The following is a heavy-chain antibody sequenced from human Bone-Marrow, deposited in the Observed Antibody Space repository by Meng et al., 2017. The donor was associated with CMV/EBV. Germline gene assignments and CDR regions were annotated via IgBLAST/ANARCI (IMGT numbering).Heavy chain of an antibody. CDR2: ISSSGSYI. CDR1: GFTFSSYE. J-gene: IGHJ4*02. D-gene: IGHD2-2*01. CDR3: TFSEYCSSTSCPFDY. V-gene: IGHV3-21*05. Sequence: GGSLRLSCAASGFTFSSYEMNWVRQTPGKGLEWVSYISSSGSYIYYADSVKGRFTISRDNAKNSLYLQMNSLRAEDTAVYYCTFSEYCSSTSCPFDYWGQGTLVTVSS.